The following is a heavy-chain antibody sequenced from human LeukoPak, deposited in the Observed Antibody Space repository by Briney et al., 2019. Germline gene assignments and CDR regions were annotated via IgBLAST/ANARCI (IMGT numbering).Heavy chain of an antibody. CDR2: IKQGGSET. J-gene: IGHJ4*02. V-gene: IGHV3-7*03. CDR3: AALIIGRPFDY. D-gene: IGHD1-26*01. CDR1: GFTFSAYW. Sequence: GGSLRLSCVASGFTFSAYWMSWVRQAPGKGLEYMASIKQGGSETYYVDSVKGRFTISRDNAKDSLDLQMNNLRAEDTAVYYCAALIIGRPFDYWGQGTLVIVSS.